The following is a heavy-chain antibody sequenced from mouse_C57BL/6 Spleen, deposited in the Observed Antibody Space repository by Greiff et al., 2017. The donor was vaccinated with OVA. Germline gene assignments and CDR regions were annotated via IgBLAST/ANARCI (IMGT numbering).Heavy chain of an antibody. CDR1: GYTFTSYW. CDR2: IDPSDSYT. V-gene: IGHV1-50*01. D-gene: IGHD2-1*01. Sequence: QVQLQQPGAELVKPGASVKLSCKASGYTFTSYWMQWVKQRPGQGLEWIGEIDPSDSYTNYNQKFKGKATLTVDTSSSTAYMQLSSLTSEDSAVYYCARRGGNYERGLDYWGQGTTLTVSS. J-gene: IGHJ2*01. CDR3: ARRGGNYERGLDY.